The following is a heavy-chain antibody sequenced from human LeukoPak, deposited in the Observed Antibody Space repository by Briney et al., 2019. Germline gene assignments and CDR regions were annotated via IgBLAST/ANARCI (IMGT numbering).Heavy chain of an antibody. V-gene: IGHV3-23*01. CDR1: GFTFSTFA. D-gene: IGHD1-26*01. Sequence: GGSLRLSCAPSGFTFSTFAMSWVREAPGKGLEWVSTISGSGGGGGRTYYADSVKGRFTISRDNSKKTLYLQMNSLGADDTAVYYCAKDYSGSYYYFDYWGQGTLVTVSS. CDR3: AKDYSGSYYYFDY. CDR2: ISGSGGGGGRT. J-gene: IGHJ4*02.